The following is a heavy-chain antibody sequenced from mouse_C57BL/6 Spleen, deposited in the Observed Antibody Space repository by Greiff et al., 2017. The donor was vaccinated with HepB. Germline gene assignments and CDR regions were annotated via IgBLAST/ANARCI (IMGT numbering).Heavy chain of an antibody. V-gene: IGHV5-6*01. D-gene: IGHD1-1*02. CDR1: GFTFSSYG. J-gene: IGHJ1*03. CDR2: ISSGGRYT. CDR3: ATYYDYWYFDV. Sequence: EVQLVESGGDLVKPGGSLKLSCAASGFTFSSYGLSWVRQTPDKRLEWVATISSGGRYTYYPDSVKGRFTISRDNAKNTLYLQMSSLKSEDTAMYYCATYYDYWYFDVWGTGTTVTVSS.